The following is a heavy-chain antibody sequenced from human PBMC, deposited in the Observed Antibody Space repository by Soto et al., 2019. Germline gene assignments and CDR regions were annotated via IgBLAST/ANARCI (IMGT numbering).Heavy chain of an antibody. D-gene: IGHD5-12*01. Sequence: GGSLRLSCAASGFTVSSNNMNWVRQAPGKGLEWVSIIYSGGSTYYADSVKGRFTISRDNSKNTLYLQMNSLRVEDTAMYYCVRDLHGYDVRPSWLDPWGQGTLVTVSS. J-gene: IGHJ5*02. CDR3: VRDLHGYDVRPSWLDP. CDR2: IYSGGST. CDR1: GFTVSSNN. V-gene: IGHV3-66*01.